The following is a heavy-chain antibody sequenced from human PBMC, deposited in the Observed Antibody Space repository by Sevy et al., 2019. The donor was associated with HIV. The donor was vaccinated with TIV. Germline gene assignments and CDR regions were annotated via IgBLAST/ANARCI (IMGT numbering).Heavy chain of an antibody. J-gene: IGHJ4*02. V-gene: IGHV3-11*01. D-gene: IGHD6-19*01. CDR3: SGDPGYSSGWYGRHFDY. CDR1: GFPFSTYY. CDR2: ISLSHHTI. Sequence: GGSLRLSCAASGFPFSTYYMTWIRQAPGKGLEWLAYISLSHHTIYYADSVKGRLTISRDNAKNSLYLQMNNLRAEDAATYYCSGDPGYSSGWYGRHFDYWGQGALVTVSS.